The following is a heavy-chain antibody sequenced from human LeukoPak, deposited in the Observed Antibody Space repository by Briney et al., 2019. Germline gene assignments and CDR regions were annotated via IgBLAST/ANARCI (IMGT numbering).Heavy chain of an antibody. CDR1: GFPFSAFW. CDR3: ATALYASTSL. CDR2: INQDGSVK. V-gene: IGHV3-7*01. D-gene: IGHD2-8*01. J-gene: IGHJ4*02. Sequence: GGSLRLSGAASGFPFSAFWRPWVRQAPGKGLEWVANINQDGSVKHFLDSVKGRFTISRDNAKNSLFLQMNSLRAEDSAVYYCATALYASTSLWGQGTLVTVSS.